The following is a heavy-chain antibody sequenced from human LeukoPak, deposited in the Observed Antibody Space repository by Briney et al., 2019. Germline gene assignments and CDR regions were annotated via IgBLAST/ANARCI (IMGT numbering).Heavy chain of an antibody. J-gene: IGHJ5*02. CDR3: ASLIVVVVAAQTNWFDP. D-gene: IGHD2-15*01. CDR2: ISYDGSNK. V-gene: IGHV3-30-3*01. CDR1: GFTFSSYA. Sequence: GRSLRLSCAASGFTFSSYAMHWVRQAPGKGLEWVAVISYDGSNKYYADSVKGRFTISRVNSKNTLYLQMNSLRAEDTAVYYCASLIVVVVAAQTNWFDPWGQGTLVTVSS.